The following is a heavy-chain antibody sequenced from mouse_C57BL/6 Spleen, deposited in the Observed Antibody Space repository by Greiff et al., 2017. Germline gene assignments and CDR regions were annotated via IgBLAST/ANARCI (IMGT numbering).Heavy chain of an antibody. Sequence: VQLQQSGAELVRPGTSVKVSCKASGYAFTNYLIEWVKQRPGQGLEWIGVINPGSGGTNYNEKFKGKATLTADKSSSTAYMQLSSLTSEDSAVYFCARSFITTVVATGFDYCGQGTTLTVSS. CDR1: GYAFTNYL. CDR3: ARSFITTVVATGFDY. J-gene: IGHJ2*01. CDR2: INPGSGGT. V-gene: IGHV1-54*01. D-gene: IGHD1-1*01.